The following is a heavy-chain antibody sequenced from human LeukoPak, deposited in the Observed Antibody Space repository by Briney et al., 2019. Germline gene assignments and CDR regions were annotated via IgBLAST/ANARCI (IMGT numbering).Heavy chain of an antibody. V-gene: IGHV3-33*01. Sequence: PGGSLRLSCAASGXTFSSYGMHWVRQAPGKGLEWVAVIWYDGSNKYYADSVKGRFTISRDNSKNTLYLQMNSLRAEDTAVYYCARALYDFWSGYYITLDYYGMDVWGQGTTVTVSS. CDR3: ARALYDFWSGYYITLDYYGMDV. CDR2: IWYDGSNK. CDR1: GXTFSSYG. J-gene: IGHJ6*02. D-gene: IGHD3-3*01.